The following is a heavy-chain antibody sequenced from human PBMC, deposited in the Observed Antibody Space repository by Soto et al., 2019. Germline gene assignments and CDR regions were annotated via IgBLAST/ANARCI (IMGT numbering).Heavy chain of an antibody. CDR2: IKQDGSEK. CDR3: ARLYCTGGCCYPNY. D-gene: IGHD2-15*01. J-gene: IGHJ4*02. CDR1: GFTFSSYW. V-gene: IGHV3-7*05. Sequence: HPGGSLRLSCAASGFTFSSYWMSWVRQAPGKGLEWVANIKQDGSEKYYVDSVKGRFTISRDNAKNSLYLQMNSLRAEDTAVYYCARLYCTGGCCYPNYWGQGTLVTVSS.